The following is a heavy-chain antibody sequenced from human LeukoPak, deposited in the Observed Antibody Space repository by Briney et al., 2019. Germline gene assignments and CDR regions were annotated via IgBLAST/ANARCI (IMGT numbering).Heavy chain of an antibody. CDR2: IYYSGST. D-gene: IGHD3-9*01. V-gene: IGHV4-59*01. CDR1: GGSISSYY. J-gene: IGHJ4*02. Sequence: PSETLSLTCTVSGGSISSYYWSWIRQPPGKGLEWIGYIYYSGSTNYNPSLKSRVTISVDTSKDQFSPKLSSVTAADTAVYYCARASYYGILTGFDYWGQGTLVTVSS. CDR3: ARASYYGILTGFDY.